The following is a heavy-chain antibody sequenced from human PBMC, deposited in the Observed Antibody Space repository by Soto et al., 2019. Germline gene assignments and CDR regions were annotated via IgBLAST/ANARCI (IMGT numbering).Heavy chain of an antibody. D-gene: IGHD6-19*01. CDR3: ARSRRGAYSSGWYSPSGYYNYGIDV. CDR2: IYPGDSDT. V-gene: IGHV5-51*01. CDR1: GYSFTSYW. J-gene: IGHJ6*02. Sequence: GESLKISCNGSGYSFTSYWIGWVRQMPVKGLECMGIIYPGDSDTRYSPSFQGQVTISADKSISTAYLRWSSLTASDTAMYYCARSRRGAYSSGWYSPSGYYNYGIDVWGQGTKVTASS.